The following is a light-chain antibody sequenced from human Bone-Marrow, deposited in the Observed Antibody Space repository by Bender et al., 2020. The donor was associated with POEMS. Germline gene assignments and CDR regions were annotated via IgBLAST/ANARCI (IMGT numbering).Light chain of an antibody. CDR1: SSNIGAHA. J-gene: IGLJ3*02. V-gene: IGLV1-44*01. CDR2: SSH. Sequence: QSVLTQPPSASGTPGQSVTISCSGGSSNIGAHAVNWYQHLPGTAPKLLIYSSHRRPSEVPDRFSGSRSGTSASLAIGGLQSEDEADYYCAVWDDSLNGWVFGGGTKLTVL. CDR3: AVWDDSLNGWV.